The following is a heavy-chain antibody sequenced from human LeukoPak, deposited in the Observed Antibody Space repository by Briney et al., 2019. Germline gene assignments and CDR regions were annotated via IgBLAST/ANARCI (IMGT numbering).Heavy chain of an antibody. V-gene: IGHV7-4-1*02. CDR1: GYTFRNYA. Sequence: ASVKVSCKASGYTFRNYAINWVRQAPGQGLEGMGWTDRNTGNPTYAQGFTGRFVFSLDTSVTTAYLQISSLKAEDTAVYYCVRDVGNYDSRGYYLGWFDPWGQGTLVTVSS. D-gene: IGHD3-22*01. CDR2: TDRNTGNP. CDR3: VRDVGNYDSRGYYLGWFDP. J-gene: IGHJ5*02.